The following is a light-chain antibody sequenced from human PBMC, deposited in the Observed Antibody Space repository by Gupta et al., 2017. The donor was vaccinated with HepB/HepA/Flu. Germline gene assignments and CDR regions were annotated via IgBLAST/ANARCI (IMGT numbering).Light chain of an antibody. CDR2: KAS. V-gene: IGKV1-5*03. J-gene: IGKJ4*01. CDR1: QSISSW. Sequence: DIQMTQSPSTLSASVGDRVTIACRASQSISSWLAWYQQKPGKAPKLLIHKASSLESGVPSRFSGSGSGTEFTLTISSLQPDDFATYYCQQDDSYSITFGGGTKVEIK. CDR3: QQDDSYSIT.